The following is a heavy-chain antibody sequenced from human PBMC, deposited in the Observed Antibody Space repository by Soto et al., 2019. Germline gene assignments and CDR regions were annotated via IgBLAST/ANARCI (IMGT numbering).Heavy chain of an antibody. CDR2: ISAYNGNT. CDR1: GYTFTSYG. V-gene: IGHV1-18*01. CDR3: SRDVGCCSSTSCYPSFCYYYYGMDV. J-gene: IGHJ6*02. Sequence: QVQLVQSGAEVKKPGASVKVSCKASGYTFTSYGISWVRQAPGQGLEWMGWISAYNGNTNYAQKLQGRVTMTTAASTSRADMELRSRRSDDAAVSYCSRDVGCCSSTSCYPSFCYYYYGMDVWGQGTTVTVSS. D-gene: IGHD2-2*01.